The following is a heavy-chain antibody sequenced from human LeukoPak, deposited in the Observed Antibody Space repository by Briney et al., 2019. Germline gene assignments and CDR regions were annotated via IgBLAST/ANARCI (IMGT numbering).Heavy chain of an antibody. Sequence: GGSLRLSCAASGFAFSSHAMTWVRQTPGKGLEWVSSISGSAEKTYYADSVKGRFTISRDSSQKILNLQMDNLRVEDTAIYYCARGSTYDFWSGDALDVWGQGTMVTVAS. CDR1: GFAFSSHA. CDR2: ISGSAEKT. CDR3: ARGSTYDFWSGDALDV. V-gene: IGHV3-23*01. J-gene: IGHJ3*01. D-gene: IGHD3-3*01.